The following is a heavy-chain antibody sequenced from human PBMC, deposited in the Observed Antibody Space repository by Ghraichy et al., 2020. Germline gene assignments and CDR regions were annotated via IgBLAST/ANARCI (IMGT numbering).Heavy chain of an antibody. CDR3: ARPKMYSSGWYPAY. J-gene: IGHJ4*02. D-gene: IGHD6-19*01. V-gene: IGHV4-34*01. CDR1: GGSFSGYY. Sequence: SKTLSLTCAVYGGSFSGYYWSWIRQPPGKGLEWIGEINHSGSTNYNPSLKSRVTISVDTSKNQFSLKLSSVTAADTTVYYCARPKMYSSGWYPAYWGQGTLVTVSS. CDR2: INHSGST.